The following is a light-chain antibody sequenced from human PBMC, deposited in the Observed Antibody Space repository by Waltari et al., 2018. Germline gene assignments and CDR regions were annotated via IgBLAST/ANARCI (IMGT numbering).Light chain of an antibody. CDR1: QSVLYSSNNKNY. V-gene: IGKV4-1*01. Sequence: DIVMTQSPDSLAVSLGERATIDCKSSQSVLYSSNNKNYLAWYQQRPGQPPKLLIYWASTRESGVPDRFSGSGSGTDFTLTINSLQAEDVALYYCQQYYSTPPTFGGGTKVEIK. CDR2: WAS. CDR3: QQYYSTPPT. J-gene: IGKJ4*01.